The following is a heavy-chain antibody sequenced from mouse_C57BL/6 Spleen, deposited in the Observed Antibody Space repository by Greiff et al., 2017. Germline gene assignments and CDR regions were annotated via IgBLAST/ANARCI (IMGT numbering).Heavy chain of an antibody. CDR2: IYPGDGDT. Sequence: QVQLQQSGPELVKPGASVKISCKASGYAFRSSWLNWVKQRPGKGLEWIGRIYPGDGDTNYNGKFKGKATLTADKSSSTAYMQLSSLTSEDSAVYFCAYSNYDAYWGQGTLVTVSA. CDR3: AYSNYDAY. CDR1: GYAFRSSW. V-gene: IGHV1-82*01. J-gene: IGHJ3*01. D-gene: IGHD2-5*01.